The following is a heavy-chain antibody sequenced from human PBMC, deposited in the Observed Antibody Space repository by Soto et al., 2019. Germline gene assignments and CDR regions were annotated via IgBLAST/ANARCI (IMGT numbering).Heavy chain of an antibody. J-gene: IGHJ4*02. CDR3: ARTVFGAPYYFDY. V-gene: IGHV4-61*01. CDR1: GGSVSSGSYY. D-gene: IGHD3-10*01. Sequence: LSLTCTVSGGSVSSGSYYWSWIRQPPGKGLEWIGYIYYSGSTNYNPSLKSRVTISVDTSKNQFSLKLSSVTAADTAVYYCARTVFGAPYYFDYWGQGTLVTVSS. CDR2: IYYSGST.